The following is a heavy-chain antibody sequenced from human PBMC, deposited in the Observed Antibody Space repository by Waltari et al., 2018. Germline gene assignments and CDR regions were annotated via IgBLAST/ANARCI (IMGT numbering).Heavy chain of an antibody. CDR3: SRDPYNLI. Sequence: QVQLQESGPGLVKPSETLSLTCTVSGGSISSHYWSWIRQPPGKGLEWIGYIYYSGSTNYNPSLKRRVTISVDTSKNQFSLKLSSVTAADTAVYYCSRDPYNLIWGQGTLVTVSS. CDR1: GGSISSHY. CDR2: IYYSGST. V-gene: IGHV4-59*11. J-gene: IGHJ4*02. D-gene: IGHD1-20*01.